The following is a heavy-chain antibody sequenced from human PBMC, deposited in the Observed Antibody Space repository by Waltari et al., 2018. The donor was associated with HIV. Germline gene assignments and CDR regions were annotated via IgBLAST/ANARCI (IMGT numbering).Heavy chain of an antibody. CDR2: IKQDGSEK. V-gene: IGHV3-7*01. J-gene: IGHJ6*02. CDR1: GFTFSSYW. Sequence: EVQLVESGGGLVQPGGSLRLSCAASGFTFSSYWMSWVRQAPGKGLEWVANIKQDGSEKYYVDSVKGRFTISRDNAKNSLYLQMNSLRAEDTAVYYCARDRPIAARPYLYGMDVWGQGTTVTVSS. CDR3: ARDRPIAARPYLYGMDV. D-gene: IGHD6-6*01.